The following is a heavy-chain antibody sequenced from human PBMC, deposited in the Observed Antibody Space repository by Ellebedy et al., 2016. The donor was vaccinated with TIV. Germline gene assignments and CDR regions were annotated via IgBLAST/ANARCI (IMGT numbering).Heavy chain of an antibody. J-gene: IGHJ4*02. V-gene: IGHV4-38-2*02. CDR1: SYSISSGYY. CDR3: ARVWFGELFTASFDY. Sequence: SETLSLTCTVSSYSISSGYYWGWIRQPPGKGLEWIGSIYHSGSTYYNPSLKSRVTISVDTSKNQFSLKLSSVTAADTAVYYCARVWFGELFTASFDYWGQGTLVTVSS. D-gene: IGHD3-10*01. CDR2: IYHSGST.